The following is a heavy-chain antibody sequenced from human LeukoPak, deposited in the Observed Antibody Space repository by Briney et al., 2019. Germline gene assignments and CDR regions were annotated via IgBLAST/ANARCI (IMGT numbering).Heavy chain of an antibody. CDR3: ARDKRALGAFDI. CDR1: GFIFSDYS. V-gene: IGHV3-21*01. J-gene: IGHJ3*02. D-gene: IGHD3-16*01. Sequence: PGGSLRLSCAASGFIFSDYSMNWVRQAPGRGLEWVSSISGSSSYIYYADSVKGRFTISRDNAKKLLYLQMNSLRAEDTAVYYCARDKRALGAFDIWGHGTMVTVSS. CDR2: ISGSSSYI.